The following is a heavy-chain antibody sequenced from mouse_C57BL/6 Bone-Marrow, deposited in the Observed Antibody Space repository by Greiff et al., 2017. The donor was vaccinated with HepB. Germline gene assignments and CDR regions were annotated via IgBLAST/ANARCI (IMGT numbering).Heavy chain of an antibody. J-gene: IGHJ4*01. CDR2: IWRGGST. CDR1: GFSLTSYG. CDR3: AKNLVATKAMDY. D-gene: IGHD1-1*01. V-gene: IGHV2-5*01. Sequence: VKLMESGPGLVQPSQSLSITCTVSGFSLTSYGVHWVRQSPGKGLEWLGVIWRGGSTDYNAAFMSRLSITKDNSKSQVFFKMNSLQADDTAIYYCAKNLVATKAMDYWGQGTSVTVSS.